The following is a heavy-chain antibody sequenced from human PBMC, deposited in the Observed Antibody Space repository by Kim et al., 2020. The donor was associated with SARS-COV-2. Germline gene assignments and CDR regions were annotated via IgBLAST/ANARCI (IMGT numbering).Heavy chain of an antibody. Sequence: ASVKVSCKPSGYTFSNHDIVWVRQATGQGLEWMGWMNPNSGDTIYAQKFQGRVAMTRNTSITTAYMEVSSLRSEDTAEYFCARGSGGLLWFGELFFDSWGQGTLVTVSS. CDR2: MNPNSGDT. V-gene: IGHV1-8*01. CDR3: ARGSGGLLWFGELFFDS. J-gene: IGHJ4*02. CDR1: GYTFSNHD. D-gene: IGHD3-10*01.